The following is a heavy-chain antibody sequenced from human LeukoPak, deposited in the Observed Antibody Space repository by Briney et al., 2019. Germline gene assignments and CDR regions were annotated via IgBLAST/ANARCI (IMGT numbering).Heavy chain of an antibody. D-gene: IGHD7-27*01. CDR2: ISYDGSNK. CDR3: AKDLTGSTRTLGGLDY. V-gene: IGHV3-30*18. Sequence: GGSLRLSCAASGFTFSSYGMHWVRQAPGKGLEWVAVISYDGSNKYYADSVKGRFTISRDNSKNTLYLQMNSLRAEDTAVYYCAKDLTGSTRTLGGLDYWGQGTLVTVSS. J-gene: IGHJ4*02. CDR1: GFTFSSYG.